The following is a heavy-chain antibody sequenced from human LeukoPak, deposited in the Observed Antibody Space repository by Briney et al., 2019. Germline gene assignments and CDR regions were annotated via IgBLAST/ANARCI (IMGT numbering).Heavy chain of an antibody. D-gene: IGHD6-13*01. J-gene: IGHJ4*02. CDR3: AKIRISSWALFDY. CDR2: ASGSGQTT. CDR1: GFTFGSFA. V-gene: IGHV3-23*01. Sequence: GESLRLSCAASGFTFGSFAMSWVRQAPGKGLEWVSSASGSGQTTYYADSVKGRFTISRDNSKNTLFVQMNSLSPEDTAVYYCAKIRISSWALFDYWGQGTLVTVSS.